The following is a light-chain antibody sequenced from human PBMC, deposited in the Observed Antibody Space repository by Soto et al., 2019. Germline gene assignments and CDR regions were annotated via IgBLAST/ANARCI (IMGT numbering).Light chain of an antibody. CDR3: QSYDNTLRRV. Sequence: QSVLTQPPSVSGAPGQRVTISCTGSISNIGAGYDVHWYRQVGGTAPKLLIYRNNNRPSGVPDRFSGSKSGTSASLAITGLQAEDEADYYCQSYDNTLRRVFGGGTKLTVL. CDR1: ISNIGAGYD. V-gene: IGLV1-40*01. J-gene: IGLJ3*02. CDR2: RNN.